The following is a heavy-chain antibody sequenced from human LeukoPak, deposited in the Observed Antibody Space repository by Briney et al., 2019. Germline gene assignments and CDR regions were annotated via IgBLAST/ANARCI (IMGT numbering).Heavy chain of an antibody. D-gene: IGHD2-15*01. V-gene: IGHV3-48*02. J-gene: IGHJ4*02. CDR2: ISTSSATI. CDR3: ARGRPVVNYFDY. Sequence: GGSLRLSCAASGFTFSSNYMSWVREAPGKGLEWISYISTSSATIYYADSVKGRFTISRDSATNSLYLQINSLRDEDTAVYYCARGRPVVNYFDYWGQGTLVTVSS. CDR1: GFTFSSNY.